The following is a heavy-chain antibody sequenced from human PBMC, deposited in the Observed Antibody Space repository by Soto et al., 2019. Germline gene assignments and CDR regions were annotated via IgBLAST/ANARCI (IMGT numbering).Heavy chain of an antibody. J-gene: IGHJ6*02. CDR1: GFTFSSYE. CDR2: ISSSGSTI. CDR3: ASDSYYYDSSGYPSI. V-gene: IGHV3-48*03. Sequence: GGSLRLSCAASGFTFSSYEMNWVRQAPGKGLEWVSYISSSGSTIYYADSVKGRFTISRDNAKNSLYLQMNSLRAEDTAVYYCASDSYYYDSSGYPSIWGQGTTVTVSS. D-gene: IGHD3-22*01.